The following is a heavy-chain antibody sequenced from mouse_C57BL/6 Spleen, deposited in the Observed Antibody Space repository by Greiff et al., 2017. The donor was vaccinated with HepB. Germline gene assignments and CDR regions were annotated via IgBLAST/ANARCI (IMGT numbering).Heavy chain of an antibody. CDR1: GYTFTDYY. D-gene: IGHD3-2*02. CDR2: IYPGSGNT. CDR3: AREEEGSGYIDY. V-gene: IGHV1-76*01. Sequence: VQLQQSGAELVRPGASVKLSCKASGYTFTDYYINWVKQRPGQGLEWIAKIYPGSGNTYYKEKLKGKATLTAEKSSSTAYMQLSSLTSADSAVYFCAREEEGSGYIDYWGQGTTLTVAS. J-gene: IGHJ2*01.